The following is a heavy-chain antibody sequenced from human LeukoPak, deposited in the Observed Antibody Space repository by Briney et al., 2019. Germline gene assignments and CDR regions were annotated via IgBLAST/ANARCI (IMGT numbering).Heavy chain of an antibody. Sequence: ASVKVSGKASGYTFTSYGISWVRQAPGQGLEWMGWISAYNGNTNYAQKLQGRVTMTTDTSTSTAYMELRSLRSDDTAVYYCARRGIWFGDSYMKFDPWGQGTLVTVSS. CDR3: ARRGIWFGDSYMKFDP. CDR2: ISAYNGNT. CDR1: GYTFTSYG. J-gene: IGHJ5*02. V-gene: IGHV1-18*01. D-gene: IGHD3-10*01.